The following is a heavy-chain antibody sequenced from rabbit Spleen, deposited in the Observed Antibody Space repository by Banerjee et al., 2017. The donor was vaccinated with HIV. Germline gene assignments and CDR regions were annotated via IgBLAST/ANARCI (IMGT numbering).Heavy chain of an antibody. J-gene: IGHJ4*01. CDR3: ARDGAGGSYFAL. CDR2: IYAGSSGSS. Sequence: QEQLEESGGDLVKPGASLTLTCTASGFTFSNSYWICWVRQAPGKGLEWIACIYAGSSGSSYYASWAKGRFTISKTSSTTVTLQMTSLTAADTATYFCARDGAGGSYFALWGQGTLVTVS. D-gene: IGHD8-1*01. V-gene: IGHV1S45*01. CDR1: GFTFSNSYW.